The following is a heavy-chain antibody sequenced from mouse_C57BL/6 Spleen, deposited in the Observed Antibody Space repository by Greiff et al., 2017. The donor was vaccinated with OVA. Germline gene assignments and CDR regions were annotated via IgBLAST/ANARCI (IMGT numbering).Heavy chain of an antibody. J-gene: IGHJ1*03. CDR2: IDPSDSYT. CDR3: ARRITTVVGYFDV. CDR1: GYTFTSYW. Sequence: QVQLQQPGAELVMPGASVKLSCKASGYTFTSYWMHWVKQRPGQGLEWIGEIDPSDSYTNYNQKFKGKSTLTVDKSSSTADLQLSILTSEDSAVYYCARRITTVVGYFDVWGTGTTVTVSS. D-gene: IGHD1-1*01. V-gene: IGHV1-69*01.